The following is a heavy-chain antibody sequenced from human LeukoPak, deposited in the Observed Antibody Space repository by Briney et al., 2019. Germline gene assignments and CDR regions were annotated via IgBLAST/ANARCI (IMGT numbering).Heavy chain of an antibody. D-gene: IGHD4-17*01. CDR1: GDTLAKYG. CDR3: ARVTVVTSAPWSGGPKKIRQEVNWFDP. V-gene: IGHV1-18*04. J-gene: IGHJ5*02. Sequence: ASVNVSCKPPGDTLAKYGIIWVSQAPGQGLEGMGWNTGYSGNPHYAHHFQGSVTMTKERSASTAYLELRSLRSDDTDVYYCARVTVVTSAPWSGGPKKIRQEVNWFDPWGQGTLIIVSS. CDR2: NTGYSGNP.